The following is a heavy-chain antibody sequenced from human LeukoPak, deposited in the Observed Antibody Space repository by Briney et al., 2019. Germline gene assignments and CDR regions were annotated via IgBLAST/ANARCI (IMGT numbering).Heavy chain of an antibody. Sequence: SETLSLTCTVSGGSISSYYWSWIRQPPGEGLEWIGYIYYSGSTNYNPSLKSRVTISVDTSKNQFSLKLSSVTAADTAVYYCARDFCSSTSCTYGMDVWGQGTTVTVSS. CDR2: IYYSGST. D-gene: IGHD2-2*01. CDR1: GGSISSYY. V-gene: IGHV4-59*01. J-gene: IGHJ6*02. CDR3: ARDFCSSTSCTYGMDV.